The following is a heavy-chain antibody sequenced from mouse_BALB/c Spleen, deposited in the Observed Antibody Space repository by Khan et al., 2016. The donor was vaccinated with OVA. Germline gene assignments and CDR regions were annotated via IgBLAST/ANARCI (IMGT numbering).Heavy chain of an antibody. CDR3: ARHDYDYDYWYFDV. V-gene: IGHV5-6*01. Sequence: EVELVESGGDLVKPGGSLKLSCAASGFTFSSYGMSWVRQTPDKRLEWVATISSGGSYTYYPDSVKGRFTISRVHAKNTLYLQMSSLKSEDTAMYYCARHDYDYDYWYFDVWGAGTTVTVSS. D-gene: IGHD2-4*01. CDR1: GFTFSSYG. J-gene: IGHJ1*01. CDR2: ISSGGSYT.